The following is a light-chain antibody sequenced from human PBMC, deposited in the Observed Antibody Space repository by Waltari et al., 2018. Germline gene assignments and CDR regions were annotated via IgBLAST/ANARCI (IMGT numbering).Light chain of an antibody. CDR2: WSS. CDR1: QSVLSSSDNKNY. V-gene: IGKV4-1*01. CDR3: QHYYTSPPT. J-gene: IGKJ4*01. Sequence: DIVMTQSPDSLAVSLGERATINCKSIQSVLSSSDNKNYLAWNQQMPGQPHKLFIYWSSTRESGVPDRFSGSGSGTDFALTISSLQAEDVAVYYCQHYYTSPPTFGGGTKVEIK.